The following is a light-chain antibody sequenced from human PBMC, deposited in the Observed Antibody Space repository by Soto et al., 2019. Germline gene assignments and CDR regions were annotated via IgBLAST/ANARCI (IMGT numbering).Light chain of an antibody. CDR3: QQYHNWPIT. CDR1: QSVSSN. J-gene: IGKJ5*01. Sequence: EMALTQSPAILSVSPGESATLSCRASQSVSSNLAWYQQKPGQAPRILMYDASTRATGISARFSGSGSGTEFTLTISSLQSEDFAVYYCQQYHNWPITFGQGTRLEI. CDR2: DAS. V-gene: IGKV3-15*01.